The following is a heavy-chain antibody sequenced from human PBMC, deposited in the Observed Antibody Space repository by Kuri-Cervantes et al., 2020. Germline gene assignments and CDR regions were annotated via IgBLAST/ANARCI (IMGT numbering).Heavy chain of an antibody. V-gene: IGHV4-34*01. D-gene: IGHD3-3*01. CDR3: ARANRDLRFLEYRQLGYFDY. J-gene: IGHJ4*02. CDR1: GGSFSGYY. CDR2: INHSGST. Sequence: GSLRLSCAVYGGSFSGYYWSWIRQPPGKGLEWIGEINHSGSTNYNPSLKSRITISVDTSKNQFSLKLSSVTAADTALYYCARANRDLRFLEYRQLGYFDYWGLGTLVTVSS.